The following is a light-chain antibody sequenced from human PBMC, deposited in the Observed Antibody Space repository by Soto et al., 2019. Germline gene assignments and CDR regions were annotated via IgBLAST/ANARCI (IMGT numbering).Light chain of an antibody. J-gene: IGKJ2*01. CDR1: QGISSY. CDR3: QQSYSTPPYT. Sequence: AIRMTQSPSSFSASTGDRVTITCRASQGISSYLAWYQQKPGKAPKLLIYAASSLQSGVPSRFSGSGSGTDFTLTISSLQPEDFATYYCQQSYSTPPYTFGQGTKLEIK. CDR2: AAS. V-gene: IGKV1-8*01.